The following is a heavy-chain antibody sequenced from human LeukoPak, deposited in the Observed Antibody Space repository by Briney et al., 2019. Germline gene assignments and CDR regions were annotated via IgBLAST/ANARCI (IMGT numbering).Heavy chain of an antibody. CDR2: INHSGST. Sequence: SKTLSLTCAVYGGSFSGYYWSWIRQPPGKGLEWIGEINHSGSTNYNPSLKSRVTISVDTSKNQFSLKLSSVTAADTAVYYCARGDPTVAGFDYWGQGTLVTVSS. CDR3: ARGDPTVAGFDY. J-gene: IGHJ4*02. CDR1: GGSFSGYY. D-gene: IGHD6-19*01. V-gene: IGHV4-34*01.